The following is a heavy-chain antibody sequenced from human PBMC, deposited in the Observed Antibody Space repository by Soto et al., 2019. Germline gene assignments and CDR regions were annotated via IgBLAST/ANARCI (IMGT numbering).Heavy chain of an antibody. CDR2: INHSGST. J-gene: IGHJ4*02. CDR3: ASYCSGGSCYLIDY. CDR1: GGSFSGYY. Sequence: SETLSLTCAVYGGSFSGYYWSWIRQPPGKGLEWIGEINHSGSTSYNPSLKSRVTISVDTSKNQFSLKLSSVTAADTAVYYCASYCSGGSCYLIDYSGQGTLVTVSS. D-gene: IGHD2-15*01. V-gene: IGHV4-34*01.